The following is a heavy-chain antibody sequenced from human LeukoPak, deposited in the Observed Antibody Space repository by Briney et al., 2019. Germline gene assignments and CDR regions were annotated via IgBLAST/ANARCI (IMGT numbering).Heavy chain of an antibody. J-gene: IGHJ1*01. CDR2: IIPIFGTA. CDR3: ARTRQQLVYWEYFQH. Sequence: VASVTVSFKASGGTFSSYAISWVRQAPGQGLEWMGGIIPIFGTANYAQKFQGRVTITADESTSTAYMELSSLRSEDTAVYYCARTRQQLVYWEYFQHWGQGTLVTVSS. D-gene: IGHD6-13*01. CDR1: GGTFSSYA. V-gene: IGHV1-69*13.